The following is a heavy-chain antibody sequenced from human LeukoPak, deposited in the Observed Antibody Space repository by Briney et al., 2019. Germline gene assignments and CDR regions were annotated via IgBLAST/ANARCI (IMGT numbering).Heavy chain of an antibody. CDR2: IYYSGST. CDR3: AKGAGPPWFDP. J-gene: IGHJ5*02. V-gene: IGHV4-39*07. CDR1: GGSISSSSYC. Sequence: KPSETLSLTCTVSGGSISSSSYCWGWIRQPPGKGLEWIGSIYYSGSTYYNPSLKSRVTMSIDTSKNQFSMKLTSVTAADTAVYYCAKGAGPPWFDPWGQGTLVTVSS. D-gene: IGHD6-19*01.